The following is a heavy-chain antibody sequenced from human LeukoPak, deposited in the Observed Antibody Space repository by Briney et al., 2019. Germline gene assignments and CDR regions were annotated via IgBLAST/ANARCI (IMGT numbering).Heavy chain of an antibody. CDR3: ARGRRGSHFDY. CDR1: GGSFSGYY. J-gene: IGHJ4*02. Sequence: SETLSLTCAVYGGSFSGYYWSWIRQPPGKGLEWIGEINHSGSTNYNPSLKSRVTISVDTSKNQFSLKLSSVTAADTAVYYCARGRRGSHFDYWGQGTLVTVSS. V-gene: IGHV4-34*01. CDR2: INHSGST. D-gene: IGHD3-16*01.